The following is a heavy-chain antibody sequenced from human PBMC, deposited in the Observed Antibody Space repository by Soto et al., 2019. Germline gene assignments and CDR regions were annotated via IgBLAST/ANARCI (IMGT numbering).Heavy chain of an antibody. J-gene: IGHJ4*02. D-gene: IGHD4-17*01. CDR3: ARAPSTVTPGAFVY. V-gene: IGHV1-69*02. CDR2: IIPILGIA. CDR1: GGTFSSYT. Sequence: QVQLVQSGAEVKKPGSSVKVSCKASGGTFSSYTISWVRQAPGQGLEWMGRIIPILGIANYAQKVQGRVTITADKSTSTAYMELSSLRSEDTAVYYCARAPSTVTPGAFVYWGQGTLVTVSS.